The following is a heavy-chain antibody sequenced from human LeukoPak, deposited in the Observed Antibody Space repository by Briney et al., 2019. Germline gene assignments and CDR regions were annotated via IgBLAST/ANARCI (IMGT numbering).Heavy chain of an antibody. CDR2: TYYRSKWFN. CDR1: GDSVSSNSAA. J-gene: IGHJ4*02. V-gene: IGHV6-1*01. D-gene: IGHD6-19*01. Sequence: SQTLSLTCAISGDSVSSNSAAWNWIRQSPSRGLEWLGRTYYRSKWFNDYAVSVKSRITISPDTSKNQFSLQLKSVTPEDTAVYYCVRDRDGSGWYGTNYDYWGQGTLVTVSS. CDR3: VRDRDGSGWYGTNYDY.